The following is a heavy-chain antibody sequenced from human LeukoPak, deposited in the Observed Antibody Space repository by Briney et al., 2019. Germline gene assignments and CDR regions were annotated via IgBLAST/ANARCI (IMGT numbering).Heavy chain of an antibody. CDR2: IIPIFGTA. CDR1: VGTFSSYA. J-gene: IGHJ5*02. Sequence: AVKVSCKASVGTFSSYAISCVRQAPGQGLEGMGGIIPIFGTANYAQKFQGRVTISADKSTSTAYMELRRLRSEDTAVYYCARVSLRVAGEIPVWFDPWGQGTLVTVSS. D-gene: IGHD6-19*01. CDR3: ARVSLRVAGEIPVWFDP. V-gene: IGHV1-69*06.